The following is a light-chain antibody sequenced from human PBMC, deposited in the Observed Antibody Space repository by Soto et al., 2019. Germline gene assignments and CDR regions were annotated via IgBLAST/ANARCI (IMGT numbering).Light chain of an antibody. CDR2: DAS. Sequence: DIPMTQSPSSLSPSVGDRVTITCQASQDIYNYLNWYQQKPGKAPNLLIYDASNLETGVPSRFSGSGSGTDFTLTISRLQPEDVATYYCQQYNNLPLTFGGGTKVEIK. J-gene: IGKJ4*01. CDR3: QQYNNLPLT. V-gene: IGKV1-33*01. CDR1: QDIYNY.